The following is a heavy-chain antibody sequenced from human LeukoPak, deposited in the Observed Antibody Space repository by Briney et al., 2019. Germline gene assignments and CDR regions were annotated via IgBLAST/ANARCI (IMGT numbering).Heavy chain of an antibody. J-gene: IGHJ4*02. V-gene: IGHV4-39*07. CDR1: GGSISSSSYY. CDR2: IYHSGST. CDR3: ARARRGYVRLDY. Sequence: SETLSLTCTVSGGSISSSSYYWGWIRQPPGKGLEWIGEIYHSGSTNYNPSLMRRVTMSVDTSKNQFSLSLTAVTDADTALYYCARARRGYVRLDYWGQGTLVTVSS. D-gene: IGHD5-12*01.